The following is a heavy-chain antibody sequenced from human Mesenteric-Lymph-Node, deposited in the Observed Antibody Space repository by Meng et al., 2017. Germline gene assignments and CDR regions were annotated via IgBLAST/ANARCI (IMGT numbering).Heavy chain of an antibody. V-gene: IGHV4-30-4*01. CDR3: ARGELLWDY. Sequence: QVQLQGSGPGLVKPSQTLSLPCTVSGGSISSGDYYWSWIRQPPGKGLEWIGYMDYRGSTFYNPSLKSRVTISVDTSKNQFSLKLSSVTAADTAVYFCARGELLWDYWGQGTLVTVSS. CDR1: GGSISSGDYY. CDR2: MDYRGST. J-gene: IGHJ4*02. D-gene: IGHD2-2*01.